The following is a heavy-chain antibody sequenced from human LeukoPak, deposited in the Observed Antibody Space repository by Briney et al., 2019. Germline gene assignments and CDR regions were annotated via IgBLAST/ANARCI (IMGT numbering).Heavy chain of an antibody. Sequence: GGSLRLSCAASGFIFSSYWMSWVRQAPGKGLEWVANIKQDGSEKYYVDSVKGRFTISRDNAKNSLYLQMNSLRAEDTAVYYCARDGVVVGIGWFDPWGQGTLVTVSS. J-gene: IGHJ5*02. CDR3: ARDGVVVGIGWFDP. CDR1: GFIFSSYW. D-gene: IGHD2-15*01. V-gene: IGHV3-7*01. CDR2: IKQDGSEK.